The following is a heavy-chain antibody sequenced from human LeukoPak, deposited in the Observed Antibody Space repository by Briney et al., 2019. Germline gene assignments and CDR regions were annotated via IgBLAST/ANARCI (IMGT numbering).Heavy chain of an antibody. CDR1: GGSISSYY. CDR2: IYYSGST. J-gene: IGHJ4*02. D-gene: IGHD1-7*01. Sequence: NPSETLSLTCTVSGGSISSYYWSWIRQPPGKGLEWIGYIYYSGSTNYNPSLKSRVTISVDTSKNQFSLKLSSVTAADTAVYYCARGSGNWNYDFDYWGQGTLVTVSS. CDR3: ARGSGNWNYDFDY. V-gene: IGHV4-59*01.